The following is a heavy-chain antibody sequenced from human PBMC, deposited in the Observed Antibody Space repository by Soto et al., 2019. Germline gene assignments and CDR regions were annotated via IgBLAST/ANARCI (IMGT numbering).Heavy chain of an antibody. CDR3: AKGWDYYDSSVYYAY. CDR1: GFTFSSYG. CDR2: ISYDGSNK. V-gene: IGHV3-30*18. Sequence: QVQLVESGGGVVQPGRSLRLSCAASGFTFSSYGMHWVRQAPGKGLEWVAVISYDGSNKYYADSVKGRFTISRDNSKNSLYLQMNSLRAEDTAVYYCAKGWDYYDSSVYYAYWGQGTLVTVS. J-gene: IGHJ4*02. D-gene: IGHD3-22*01.